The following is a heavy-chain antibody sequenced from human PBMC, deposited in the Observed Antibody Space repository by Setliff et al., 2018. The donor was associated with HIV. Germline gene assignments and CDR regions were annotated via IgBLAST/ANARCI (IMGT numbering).Heavy chain of an antibody. CDR1: GYLFTGYY. D-gene: IGHD3-22*01. J-gene: IGHJ4*02. CDR3: AREQGRSYYDSSGFDY. Sequence: AASVKVSCKASGYLFTGYYMHWARQAPGQGLEWMGWINVNSGGTKYAQKFQGRVTMTRDTSISTAYMEVSSLRSDDTAVYYCAREQGRSYYDSSGFDYWGQGIPVTVSS. V-gene: IGHV1-2*02. CDR2: INVNSGGT.